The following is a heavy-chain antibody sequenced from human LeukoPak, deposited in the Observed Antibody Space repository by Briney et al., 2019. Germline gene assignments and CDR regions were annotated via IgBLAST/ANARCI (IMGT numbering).Heavy chain of an antibody. J-gene: IGHJ4*02. CDR2: IKQGGSEK. D-gene: IGHD3-22*01. V-gene: IGHV3-7*03. CDR3: AKSLVSSGYRLDY. CDR1: GFTFSSYW. Sequence: GGSLRLSCAASGFTFSSYWMSWVRQAPGKGLEWVADIKQGGSEKFYVDSVKGRFTISRDNAKNSLYLQMNSLRTEDTALYYCAKSLVSSGYRLDYWGQGTLVTVSS.